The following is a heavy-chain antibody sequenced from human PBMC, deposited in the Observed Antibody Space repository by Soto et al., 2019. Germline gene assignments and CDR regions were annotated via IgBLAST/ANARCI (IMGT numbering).Heavy chain of an antibody. CDR2: ISWNSGSI. Sequence: EVQLVESGGGLVQPGRSLRLSCAASGFTFDDYAMHWVRQAPGKGLEWVSGISWNSGSIGYADSVKGRFTISRDNAKNSLYLQMNSLRAEDTALYYCAKDMKDCTNGVCRLGYYYYYMDVWGKGTTVTVSS. CDR3: AKDMKDCTNGVCRLGYYYYYMDV. D-gene: IGHD2-8*01. J-gene: IGHJ6*03. V-gene: IGHV3-9*01. CDR1: GFTFDDYA.